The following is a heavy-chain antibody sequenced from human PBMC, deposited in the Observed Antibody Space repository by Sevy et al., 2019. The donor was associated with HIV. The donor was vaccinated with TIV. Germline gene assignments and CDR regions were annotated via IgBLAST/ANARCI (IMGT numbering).Heavy chain of an antibody. Sequence: GGYLRLSCAASGFTFSSYTMNWVRQAPGKGLEWVSSISGSTTYIYYTDSVKGRFTISRDNARNSLYLQMNSLRGEDTAVYYCARDPGMDSDYWGQGTLVTVSS. J-gene: IGHJ4*02. V-gene: IGHV3-21*01. D-gene: IGHD2-2*03. CDR3: ARDPGMDSDY. CDR2: ISGSTTYI. CDR1: GFTFSSYT.